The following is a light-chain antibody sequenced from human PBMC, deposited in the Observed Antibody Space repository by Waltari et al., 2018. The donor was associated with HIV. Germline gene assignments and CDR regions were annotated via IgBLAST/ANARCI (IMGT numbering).Light chain of an antibody. Sequence: SNELTQPPSVSVSPGQTARITCSGDALAKKFAYWYQQQSGQAPVLVIFDDSKRPSGIPERFSGSNSGTMATLTISGAQVEDEGDYYCYSTDSSGYPRGVFGTGTKVIVL. CDR2: DDS. V-gene: IGLV3-10*01. J-gene: IGLJ1*01. CDR3: YSTDSSGYPRGV. CDR1: ALAKKF.